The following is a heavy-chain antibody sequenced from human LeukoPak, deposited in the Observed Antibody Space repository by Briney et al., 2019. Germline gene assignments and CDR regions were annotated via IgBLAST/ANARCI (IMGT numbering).Heavy chain of an antibody. Sequence: SETLSLTCTVSGGSISSYYWSWIRQPPGKGLEWIGYIYYSGSTNYNPSLKSRVTISVDASKNQFSLKLSSVTAADTAVYYCARVVPAEGGWFDPWGQGTLVTVSS. CDR2: IYYSGST. CDR1: GGSISSYY. J-gene: IGHJ5*02. V-gene: IGHV4-59*01. D-gene: IGHD2-2*01. CDR3: ARVVPAEGGWFDP.